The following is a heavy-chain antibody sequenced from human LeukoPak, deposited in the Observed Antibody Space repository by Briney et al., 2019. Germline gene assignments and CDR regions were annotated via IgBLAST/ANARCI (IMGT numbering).Heavy chain of an antibody. Sequence: GGSLRLSCAASGFTFSSYAMTWVRQAPGKGLEWVSVISGSGTNTYYADSVKGRFTISRDNSKNTLYLQMNSLRAEDTAMYYCAKAARTTVTYSFDSWGQGTLVTVSS. CDR2: ISGSGTNT. D-gene: IGHD4-17*01. CDR3: AKAARTTVTYSFDS. CDR1: GFTFSSYA. J-gene: IGHJ4*02. V-gene: IGHV3-23*01.